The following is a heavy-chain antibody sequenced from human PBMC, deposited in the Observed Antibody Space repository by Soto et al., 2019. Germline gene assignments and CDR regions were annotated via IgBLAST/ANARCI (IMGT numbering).Heavy chain of an antibody. V-gene: IGHV4-39*01. D-gene: IGHD2-15*01. Sequence: QLQLQESGPGLVKPSETLSLTCTVSGGSISSSSYYWGWIRQPPGKGLEWIGSIYYSGSTYYNPSLKSRVTISVDTSKNQFSLKLSSVTVADTAVFYCARPGRIGPAPKEAIYSNWFDPCGHGTLVTVSS. CDR1: GGSISSSSYY. CDR2: IYYSGST. CDR3: ARPGRIGPAPKEAIYSNWFDP. J-gene: IGHJ5*02.